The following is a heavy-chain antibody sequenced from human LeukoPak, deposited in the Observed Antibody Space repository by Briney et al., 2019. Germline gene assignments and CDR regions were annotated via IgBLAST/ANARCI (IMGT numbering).Heavy chain of an antibody. CDR3: ARDRRTIGPTDY. V-gene: IGHV4-34*12. CDR2: IIHSGRT. Sequence: PSETLSLTCGVYGGSFSGYYWTWIRQSPGMGLEWIGEIIHSGRTNYNPPLTSRVSISVDTSKNQFSLKLSSVTAADTAVYYCARDRRTIGPTDYWGRGTLVTVSS. CDR1: GGSFSGYY. J-gene: IGHJ4*02. D-gene: IGHD1-14*01.